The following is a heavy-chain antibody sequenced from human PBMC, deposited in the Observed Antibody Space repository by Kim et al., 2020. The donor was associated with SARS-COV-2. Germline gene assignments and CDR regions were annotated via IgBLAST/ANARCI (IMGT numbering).Heavy chain of an antibody. J-gene: IGHJ3*02. V-gene: IGHV4-59*01. D-gene: IGHD1-1*01. Sequence: PSLKSAVTISVATSKGQFSLKLTSVTAADTAVYYCARVPSTPGYSYGAFDIWGRGTMVTVSS. CDR3: ARVPSTPGYSYGAFDI.